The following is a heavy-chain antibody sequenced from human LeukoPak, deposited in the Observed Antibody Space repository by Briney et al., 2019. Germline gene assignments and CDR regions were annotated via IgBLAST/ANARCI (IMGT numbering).Heavy chain of an antibody. V-gene: IGHV3-23*01. D-gene: IGHD4/OR15-4a*01. J-gene: IGHJ4*02. CDR3: AKRGPNYYFDY. Sequence: PGGSLRLSCAASGFTFSSYSMNWVRQAPGKGLEWVSTTGIGTYYADSVKGRFTISRDNSKNTLYLQMNSLRAEDTAVYYCAKRGPNYYFDYWGQGTLVTVSS. CDR1: GFTFSSYS. CDR2: TGIGT.